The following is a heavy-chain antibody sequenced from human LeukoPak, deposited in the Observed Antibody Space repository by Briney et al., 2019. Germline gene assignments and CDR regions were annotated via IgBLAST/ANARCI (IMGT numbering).Heavy chain of an antibody. CDR2: ISYDGSNK. Sequence: GGSLRLSCAASGFTFSSYGMHWVRQAPGKGLEWVAVISYDGSNKYYADSVKGRFTISRDNSKNTLYLQINSLRAEDTAVYYCAKKAVAGSFDFWGQGTLVTVSS. V-gene: IGHV3-30*18. D-gene: IGHD6-19*01. J-gene: IGHJ4*02. CDR3: AKKAVAGSFDF. CDR1: GFTFSSYG.